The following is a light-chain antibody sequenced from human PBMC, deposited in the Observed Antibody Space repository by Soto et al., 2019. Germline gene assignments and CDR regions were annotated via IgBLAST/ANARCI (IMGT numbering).Light chain of an antibody. CDR2: DVS. Sequence: SALTQPASVSGSPGQSSTISCTGTSSDVGGYNYVSWYQQHPGKAPQLMIYDVSNRPSGVSNRFSGSKSGNTASLTISGLHAEDEADYYCSSYTSSSTLVFGGGTELTVL. V-gene: IGLV2-14*01. J-gene: IGLJ2*01. CDR3: SSYTSSSTLV. CDR1: SSDVGGYNY.